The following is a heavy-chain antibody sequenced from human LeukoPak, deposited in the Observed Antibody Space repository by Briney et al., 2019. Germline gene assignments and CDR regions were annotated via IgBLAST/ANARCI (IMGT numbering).Heavy chain of an antibody. Sequence: PGGSLRLSCAASGFTFSSYEMNWVRQAPGKGLEWVSTISGRDGNTYYADSVKGRFTISRDNSKNTLYLQMNSLRAEDTAVYYCAKDGADYYDASGFYGDFDYWGQGTLVTVSS. V-gene: IGHV3-23*01. J-gene: IGHJ4*02. D-gene: IGHD3-22*01. CDR1: GFTFSSYE. CDR3: AKDGADYYDASGFYGDFDY. CDR2: ISGRDGNT.